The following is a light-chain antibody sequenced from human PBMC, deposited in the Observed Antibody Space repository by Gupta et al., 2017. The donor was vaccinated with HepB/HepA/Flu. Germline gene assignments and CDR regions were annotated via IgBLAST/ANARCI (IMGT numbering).Light chain of an antibody. CDR2: EVS. CDR3: CSYAGSSTLV. V-gene: IGLV2-23*02. Sequence: QSALTQPASVSGSPGQSITISCTGTSSDVGSYNLVSWYQQHPDKAHKLMIYEVSKRPSGVSNRFSGSKSGNTASLTISGLQAEDEADYYCCSYAGSSTLVFGGGTKLTGL. J-gene: IGLJ2*01. CDR1: SSDVGSYNL.